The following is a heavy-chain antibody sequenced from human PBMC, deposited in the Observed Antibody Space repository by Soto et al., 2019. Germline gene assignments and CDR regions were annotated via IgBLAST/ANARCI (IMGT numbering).Heavy chain of an antibody. CDR2: FYHSGST. CDR3: AKGEDYDFLSGYYRPQNWFDP. Sequence: PSETLSLTCAVSGYSTSNAFYCAWFRQPPGKGLEWIATFYHSGSTYYRPSLRSRVTISVDTSRNQFSLKLNSVTAADTAVYYCAKGEDYDFLSGYYRPQNWFDPWGQGTLVTVSS. CDR1: GYSTSNAFY. V-gene: IGHV4-38-2*01. D-gene: IGHD3-3*01. J-gene: IGHJ5*02.